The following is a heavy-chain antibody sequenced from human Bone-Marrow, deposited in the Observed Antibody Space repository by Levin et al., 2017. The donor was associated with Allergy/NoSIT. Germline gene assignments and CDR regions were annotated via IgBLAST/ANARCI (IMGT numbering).Heavy chain of an antibody. J-gene: IGHJ5*02. CDR2: IRSTSDYI. D-gene: IGHD3-3*01. CDR1: GFTFDRYA. CDR3: ARGDFDAHNWFNP. V-gene: IGHV3-21*05. Sequence: ETLPLTCAASGFTFDRYAMNWVRQAPGKGLEWVSFIRSTSDYIYYADSVKGRFTISRDNAKNSVYLQMSTLREDDTAVYYCARGDFDAHNWFNPWGQGTLVTVSS.